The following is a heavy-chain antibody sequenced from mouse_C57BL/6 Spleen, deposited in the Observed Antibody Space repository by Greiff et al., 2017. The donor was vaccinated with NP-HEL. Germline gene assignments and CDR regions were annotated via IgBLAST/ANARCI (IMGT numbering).Heavy chain of an antibody. J-gene: IGHJ2*01. D-gene: IGHD2-4*01. CDR3: VSGDYDEGGFDY. Sequence: VQLQQSGTELVKPGASVKLSCKASGYTFTSYWMHWVKQRPGQGLEWIGNINPSNGGTNYNEKFKSKATLTVDKSSSTAYMQLSSLTSEDSAVYYCVSGDYDEGGFDYWGQGTTLTVSS. CDR2: INPSNGGT. CDR1: GYTFTSYW. V-gene: IGHV1-53*01.